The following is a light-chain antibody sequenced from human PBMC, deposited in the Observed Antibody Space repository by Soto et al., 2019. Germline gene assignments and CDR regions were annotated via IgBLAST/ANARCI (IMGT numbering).Light chain of an antibody. CDR1: SGDVGTYNY. CDR2: DVS. J-gene: IGLJ1*01. Sequence: QSVLTQPASVSGSPGQSITISCTGTSGDVGTYNYVSWYLQHPGKAPKLMIYDVSNRPSGVSNRLSGSKSGNTASLTISGSQAEDEADYYCSSYSSSSTRYFFGTGTKVTVL. V-gene: IGLV2-14*01. CDR3: SSYSSSSTRYF.